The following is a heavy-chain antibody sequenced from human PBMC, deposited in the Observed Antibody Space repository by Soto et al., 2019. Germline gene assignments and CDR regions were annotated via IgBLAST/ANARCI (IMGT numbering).Heavy chain of an antibody. V-gene: IGHV3-15*01. CDR2: LKSRADGGAV. CDR3: TPVEGSSDYYTFEY. J-gene: IGHJ4*02. D-gene: IGHD3-3*01. Sequence: GGSLRLSCAASGFTFSSAWMDWVRQAPGRGLEWVGRLKSRADGGAVDYAAPVKDRFIISRDDSKNTLFLQMNSLKTEDTGMYYCTPVEGSSDYYTFEYWGQGTRVTVSS. CDR1: GFTFSSAW.